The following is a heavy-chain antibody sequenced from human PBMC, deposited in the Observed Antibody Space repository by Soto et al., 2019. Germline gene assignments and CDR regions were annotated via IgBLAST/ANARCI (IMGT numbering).Heavy chain of an antibody. Sequence: SETLSLTCTVSGGSISSYYWSWIRQPPGKGLEWIGYIYYSGSTNYNPSLKSRVTISVDTSKNQFSLKLSSVTAADTAVYYCARHSPDSDWLSQFDYWGQGTLGTVSS. J-gene: IGHJ4*02. D-gene: IGHD3-9*01. CDR1: GGSISSYY. CDR2: IYYSGST. V-gene: IGHV4-59*08. CDR3: ARHSPDSDWLSQFDY.